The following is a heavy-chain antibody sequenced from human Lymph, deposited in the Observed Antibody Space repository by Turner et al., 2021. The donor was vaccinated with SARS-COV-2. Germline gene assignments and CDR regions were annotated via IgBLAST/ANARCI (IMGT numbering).Heavy chain of an antibody. CDR1: GFTFSSYA. V-gene: IGHV3-23*01. CDR2: ISGSGGST. J-gene: IGHJ4*02. Sequence: EVQLLESGGGLVQPGGSLRLSCAVSGFTFSSYAMSWVRQAPGKGLEWVSTISGSGGSTYYADSVKGRFTISRDNSKNTLYLQMNSLRAEDTAVYYCARDWGGSYTNFDYWGQGTLVTVSS. CDR3: ARDWGGSYTNFDY. D-gene: IGHD1-26*01.